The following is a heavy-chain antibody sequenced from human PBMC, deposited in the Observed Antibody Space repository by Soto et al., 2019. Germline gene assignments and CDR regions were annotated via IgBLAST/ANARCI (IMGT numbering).Heavy chain of an antibody. CDR1: GYSFTSYW. CDR2: IDPSDSYT. Sequence: ECLTRSGTGSGYSFTSYWISLVRQMPGKGLEWMGRIDPSDSYTNYSPSFQGHVTISADKSISTAYLQWSSLKASDTAMYYCARFRSIAVADAHESDYYYYYGMDVWGQGTKVTVYS. J-gene: IGHJ6*02. D-gene: IGHD6-19*01. CDR3: ARFRSIAVADAHESDYYYYYGMDV. V-gene: IGHV5-10-1*01.